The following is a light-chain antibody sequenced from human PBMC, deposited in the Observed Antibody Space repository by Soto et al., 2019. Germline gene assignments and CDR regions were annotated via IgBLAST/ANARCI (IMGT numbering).Light chain of an antibody. J-gene: IGKJ4*01. CDR2: DAS. Sequence: DIQMTQSPSTLSASVGDRVTIASRASQSFSWALAWYQRTPGKAPKLLIYDASKLETGVPSRFSGSGSGTEFSLTISSLQPDDFATYYCQQYSNYPLTFGGGTKVEI. V-gene: IGKV1-5*01. CDR3: QQYSNYPLT. CDR1: QSFSWA.